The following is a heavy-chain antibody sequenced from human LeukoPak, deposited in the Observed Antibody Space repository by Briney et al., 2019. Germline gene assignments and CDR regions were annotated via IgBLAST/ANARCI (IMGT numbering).Heavy chain of an antibody. D-gene: IGHD3-3*01. V-gene: IGHV5-51*01. CDR2: IYPGDSDT. CDR1: GYSFTNHW. J-gene: IGHJ5*02. Sequence: GESLKISCKGSGYSFTNHWIAWVRQMPGKGLEWMGIIYPGDSDTTYSPSFEDQVNISADKSTSTAYLQWYSLKASDTAMYYCARISGTNYEFWSGPLTSSFDPWGQGTLVTVSS. CDR3: ARISGTNYEFWSGPLTSSFDP.